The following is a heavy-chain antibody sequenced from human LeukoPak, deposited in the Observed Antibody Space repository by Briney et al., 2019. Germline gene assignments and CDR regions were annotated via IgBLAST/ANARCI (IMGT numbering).Heavy chain of an antibody. CDR3: AKDTTYSSSWYAVGYYYYYMDV. CDR1: GFTFSSYA. Sequence: GGSLRLSCAASGFTFSSYAMTWVRQAPGKGLEWVSVISGGGTSTYYADSVKGRFTISRDNFKNTLYLQMNSLRAEDTAVYYCAKDTTYSSSWYAVGYYYYYMDVWGKGTTVTISS. J-gene: IGHJ6*03. D-gene: IGHD6-13*01. CDR2: ISGGGTST. V-gene: IGHV3-23*01.